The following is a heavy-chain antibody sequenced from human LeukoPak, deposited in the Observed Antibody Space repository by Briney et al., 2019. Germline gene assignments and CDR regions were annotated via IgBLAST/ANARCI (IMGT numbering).Heavy chain of an antibody. CDR1: GGTLTELS. CDR3: ATHRRTPGQYYYDSRPFDY. J-gene: IGHJ4*02. Sequence: ASVKVSCKLSGGTLTELSMHWVRQTPGQGLEWMGSFDPEDGERIYAQKFQGRVTMTENTSTHTAYIEVSSLTSEDTAVYFCATHRRTPGQYYYDSRPFDYWGQGTLVTVSS. CDR2: FDPEDGER. D-gene: IGHD3-22*01. V-gene: IGHV1-24*01.